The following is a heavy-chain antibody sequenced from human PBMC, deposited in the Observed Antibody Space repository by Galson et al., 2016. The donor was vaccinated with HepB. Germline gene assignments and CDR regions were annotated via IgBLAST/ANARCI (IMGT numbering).Heavy chain of an antibody. D-gene: IGHD5-18*01. V-gene: IGHV3-23*01. Sequence: SLRLSCAASGFTFSNYAMTWVRQAPGKGLEWVSAIIGSGGNTYYAASVKGRFTISRDNSKNALYLQMNNLRAEDTAVYYCARKTDTAAPGDYWGQGTLVTVSS. J-gene: IGHJ4*02. CDR2: IIGSGGNT. CDR3: ARKTDTAAPGDY. CDR1: GFTFSNYA.